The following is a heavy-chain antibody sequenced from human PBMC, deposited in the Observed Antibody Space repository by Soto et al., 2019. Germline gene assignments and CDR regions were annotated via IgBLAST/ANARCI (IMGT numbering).Heavy chain of an antibody. CDR1: GFTFSSYA. CDR2: ISGSGGST. J-gene: IGHJ4*02. V-gene: IGHV3-23*01. CDR3: AKVNYYDSSGYYYNQVYFDY. Sequence: PGGSLRLSCAASGFTFSSYAMSWVRQAPGKGLEWVSAISGSGGSTYYADSVKGRFTISRDNSKNTLYLQMNSLRAEDTAVYYCAKVNYYDSSGYYYNQVYFDYGGQGTQVTVSS. D-gene: IGHD3-22*01.